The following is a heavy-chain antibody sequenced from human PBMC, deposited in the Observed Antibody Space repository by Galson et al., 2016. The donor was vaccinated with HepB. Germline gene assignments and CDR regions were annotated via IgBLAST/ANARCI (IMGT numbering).Heavy chain of an antibody. CDR1: GYTFIRYA. D-gene: IGHD6-13*01. Sequence: SVKVSCKATGYTFIRYAVSWVRQAPGQGLEWMGWINVANGNTNYVQKLQGRVAMTTDTSTSTAYMELRGLRSDDTAMYYCTRDRELTHSTSWFDSLDIWGQRTMVTVSS. CDR2: INVANGNT. V-gene: IGHV1-18*01. CDR3: TRDRELTHSTSWFDSLDI. J-gene: IGHJ3*02.